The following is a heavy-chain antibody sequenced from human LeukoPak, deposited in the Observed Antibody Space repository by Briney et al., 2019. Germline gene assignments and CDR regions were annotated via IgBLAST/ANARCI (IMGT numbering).Heavy chain of an antibody. V-gene: IGHV3-53*01. D-gene: IGHD1-26*01. Sequence: GGSLRLSCAASGFTVSSNYMSWVRQAPGKGLEWASVIYSGGSTYYADSVKGRFTISRDNSKNTLYLQMNSLRGEDTAVYYCARGGDIVGATRSAFDIWGQGTMVTVSS. CDR3: ARGGDIVGATRSAFDI. CDR1: GFTVSSNY. CDR2: IYSGGST. J-gene: IGHJ3*02.